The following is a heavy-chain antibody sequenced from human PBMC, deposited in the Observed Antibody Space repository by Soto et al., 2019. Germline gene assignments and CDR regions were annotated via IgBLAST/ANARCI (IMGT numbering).Heavy chain of an antibody. Sequence: QVHLVQSGAEVKKPGASVKVSCKASGYNFISFGITWVRQAPGQGLEWMEWISVFNGDAFYAQKLQGRVTMTTDTSTSTAYMELSTLRSADTAVYYCARGGRFCSGGACYRPSTSLYYGMDVWGQGTTVTVSS. CDR3: ARGGRFCSGGACYRPSTSLYYGMDV. CDR1: GYNFISFG. D-gene: IGHD2-15*01. CDR2: ISVFNGDA. V-gene: IGHV1-18*04. J-gene: IGHJ6*02.